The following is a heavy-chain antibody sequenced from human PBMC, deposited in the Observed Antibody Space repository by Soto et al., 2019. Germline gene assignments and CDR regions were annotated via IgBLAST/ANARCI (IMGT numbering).Heavy chain of an antibody. CDR2: INHSGRT. J-gene: IGHJ6*04. V-gene: IGHV4-34*01. Sequence: LSLTCAVYGGSFSGYYWSWIRQPPGKGLEWIGEINHSGRTNYNPSLKSRVTISVDTSKNQFSLKLSSVTAADTAVYYCARRGGSSSGYYYYAMDVWGEGTTVTVSS. D-gene: IGHD6-6*01. CDR3: ARRGGSSSGYYYYAMDV. CDR1: GGSFSGYY.